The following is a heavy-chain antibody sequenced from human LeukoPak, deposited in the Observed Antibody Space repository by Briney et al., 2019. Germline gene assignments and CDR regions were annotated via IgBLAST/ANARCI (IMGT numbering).Heavy chain of an antibody. Sequence: PSETLSLTCTVSGGSISSSSYYWGWIRQPPGKGLEWIGSIYYSGSTYYNPSLKSRVTISVDTSKNQFSLKLSSVTAADTAVYYCARRRTYLLDYWGQGTLVTVSS. V-gene: IGHV4-39*01. CDR3: ARRRTYLLDY. J-gene: IGHJ4*02. CDR1: GGSISSSSYY. CDR2: IYYSGST.